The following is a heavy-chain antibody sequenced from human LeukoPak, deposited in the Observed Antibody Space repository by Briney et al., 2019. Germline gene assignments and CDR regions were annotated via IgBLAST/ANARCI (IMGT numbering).Heavy chain of an antibody. CDR1: GGSFSGYY. CDR2: INHSGST. D-gene: IGHD6-13*01. CDR3: ARAGSSWPYYYGMDV. V-gene: IGHV4-34*01. J-gene: IGHJ6*02. Sequence: SETLSLTCAVYGGSFSGYYWSWMRQPPGKGLEWIGEINHSGSTNYNPSLKSRVTISVDTSKNQFSLKLSSVTAADTAVYYCARAGSSWPYYYGMDVWGQGTTVTVSS.